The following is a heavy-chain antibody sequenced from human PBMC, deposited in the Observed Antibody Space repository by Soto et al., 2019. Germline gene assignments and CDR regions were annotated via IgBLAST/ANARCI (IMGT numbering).Heavy chain of an antibody. J-gene: IGHJ4*02. Sequence: EVQLVESGGGLVQPGGSLRLSCAASGFTFSDHYMDWVRQAPGKGLEWVGRTRNKANSYTTEYAASVKGRFTISRDDSKNSLYLQMNSLKTEDTALYYCARSAWHPLRYFDAPFDYWGQGTLVTVSS. D-gene: IGHD3-9*01. CDR3: ARSAWHPLRYFDAPFDY. CDR2: TRNKANSYTT. V-gene: IGHV3-72*01. CDR1: GFTFSDHY.